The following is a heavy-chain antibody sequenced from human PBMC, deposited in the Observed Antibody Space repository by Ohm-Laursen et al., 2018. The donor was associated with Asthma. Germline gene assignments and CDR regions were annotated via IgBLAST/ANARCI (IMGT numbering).Heavy chain of an antibody. D-gene: IGHD6-19*01. CDR3: ARDSRNMRQWLV. J-gene: IGHJ4*02. V-gene: IGHV3-48*02. CDR2: ISSSSSTI. CDR1: GCTFSSYS. Sequence: SLRLSCSASGCTFSSYSMNWVRQAPGKGLEWVSYISSSSSTIYCADSVKGRFTISRDNAKNSLYLQMNSLRDEDTAVYYCARDSRNMRQWLVWGQGTLVTVSS.